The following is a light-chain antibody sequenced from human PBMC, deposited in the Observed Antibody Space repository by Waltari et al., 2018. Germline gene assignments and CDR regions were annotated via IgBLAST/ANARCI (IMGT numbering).Light chain of an antibody. CDR1: SSDVGGYDY. CDR2: EVS. CDR3: SSYAGSNAYV. V-gene: IGLV2-8*01. Sequence: QSALTQPPSASGSTGQSVTISCTGTSSDVGGYDYVSWYQQHPGKAPKLMIYEVSKRPSGVPDRFSGSKAGNTASLTVSGLQAEDEADYYCSSYAGSNAYVFGLGTKVTVL. J-gene: IGLJ1*01.